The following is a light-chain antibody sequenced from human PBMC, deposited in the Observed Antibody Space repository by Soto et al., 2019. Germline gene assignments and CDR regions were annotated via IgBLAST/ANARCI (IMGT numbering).Light chain of an antibody. Sequence: EIVLTQSPGTLSLSPGDRATLSCRASQSVSSTYIAWYQQKPGQAPRVLIHGASSSATGIPDRFSGSGSGTDFTLTISRLEPEDYAVYYCQQYGSSPPITFGQGTRLEIK. J-gene: IGKJ5*01. V-gene: IGKV3-20*01. CDR1: QSVSSTY. CDR2: GAS. CDR3: QQYGSSPPIT.